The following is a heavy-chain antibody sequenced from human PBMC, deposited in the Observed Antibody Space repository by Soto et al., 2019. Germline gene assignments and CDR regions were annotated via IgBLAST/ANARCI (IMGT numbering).Heavy chain of an antibody. V-gene: IGHV3-23*01. CDR3: AKCGGASCYNNLDY. D-gene: IGHD2-15*01. CDR2: ISDTGGST. Sequence: EVQLLESGGGLVQPGGSLRLSCAASGFTFSSYAVSWVRQAPGKGLEWVSGISDTGGSTYYAESVKGRFIITRDNSKNTLYLQMNSLRAEDTAVYHCAKCGGASCYNNLDYWGQGTLVTVSS. J-gene: IGHJ4*02. CDR1: GFTFSSYA.